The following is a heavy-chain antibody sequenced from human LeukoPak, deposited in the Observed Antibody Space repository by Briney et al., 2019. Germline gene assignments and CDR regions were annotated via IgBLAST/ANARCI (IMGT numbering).Heavy chain of an antibody. CDR1: GFTFSSYE. J-gene: IGHJ4*02. CDR2: ISSSGSTI. Sequence: GGSLRLSCAASGFTFSSYEMNWVRQAPGKGLEXXSYISSSGSTIYYADSVKGRFTISRDNAKNSLYLQMNSLRAEDTAVYYCARDRGVPAAIFDYWGQGTLVTVSS. D-gene: IGHD2-2*01. V-gene: IGHV3-48*03. CDR3: ARDRGVPAAIFDY.